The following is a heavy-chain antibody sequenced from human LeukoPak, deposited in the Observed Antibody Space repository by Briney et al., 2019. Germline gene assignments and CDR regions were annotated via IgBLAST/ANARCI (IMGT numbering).Heavy chain of an antibody. CDR2: ISGSGGST. D-gene: IGHD6-19*01. V-gene: IGHV3-23*01. J-gene: IGHJ3*02. Sequence: GGSLRLSCAASGFNFDDYGMSWVRQAPGKGLEWVSAISGSGGSTYYADSVKGRFTISRDNSKNTLYLQMNSLRAEDTAVYYCAKDRIAVAGHDAFDIWGQGTMVTVSS. CDR1: GFNFDDYG. CDR3: AKDRIAVAGHDAFDI.